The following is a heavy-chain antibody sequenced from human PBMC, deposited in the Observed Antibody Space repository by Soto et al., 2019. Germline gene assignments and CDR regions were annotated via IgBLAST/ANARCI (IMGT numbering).Heavy chain of an antibody. V-gene: IGHV4-31*03. Sequence: QVQLQESGPGLVKPSQTLSLTCTVSGGSISSGGYYWSWIRQHPGKGLEWIGYIYYSGSTYYNPSLKSRVTIPVDTSMNQFSVKLSSVTAADTAVYYCASGPRGRIWRVDPWGQGTLVTVSS. D-gene: IGHD3-3*01. J-gene: IGHJ5*02. CDR1: GGSISSGGYY. CDR2: IYYSGST. CDR3: ASGPRGRIWRVDP.